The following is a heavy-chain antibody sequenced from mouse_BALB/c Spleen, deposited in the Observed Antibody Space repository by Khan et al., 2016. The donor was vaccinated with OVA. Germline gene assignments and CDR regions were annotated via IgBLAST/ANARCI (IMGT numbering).Heavy chain of an antibody. CDR1: GDSITSGF. CDR3: ARSYGSWAMDY. CDR2: VTYSGNT. V-gene: IGHV3-8*02. D-gene: IGHD1-1*01. J-gene: IGHJ4*01. Sequence: EVQLVESGPSLVKPSQTLSLTCSVTGDSITSGFWNWIRKFPGNKFEYMGYVTYSGNTYYNPSLKSRLSITRDTSKSQYYLQLNSVTTEDTATNFCARSYGSWAMDYWGQGTSVTVSS.